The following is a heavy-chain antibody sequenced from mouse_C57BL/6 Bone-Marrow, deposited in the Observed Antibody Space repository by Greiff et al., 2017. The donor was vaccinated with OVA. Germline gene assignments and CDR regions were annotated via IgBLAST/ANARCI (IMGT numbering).Heavy chain of an antibody. Sequence: EVQLQESGGDLVKPGGSLKLSCAASGFTFSSYGMSWVRQTPDKRLEWVATISSGGSYTYYPDSVKGRFTISRDNAKNTLYLQMSSLKSEDTAMYYCARHNGIYYYGSSGTYWGQGTLVTVSA. CDR2: ISSGGSYT. V-gene: IGHV5-6*01. CDR1: GFTFSSYG. J-gene: IGHJ3*01. D-gene: IGHD1-1*01. CDR3: ARHNGIYYYGSSGTY.